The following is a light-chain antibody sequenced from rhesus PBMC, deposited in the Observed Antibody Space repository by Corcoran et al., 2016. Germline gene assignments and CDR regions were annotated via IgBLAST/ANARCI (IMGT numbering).Light chain of an antibody. Sequence: DIQMTQSPSSLSASVGDTVTITCRASQSISSWLDWYQQKPGKAPKLLLYKASSLESGVPSRFSGSGSGTDLTLTISSLQPEDFATYYCLQYSSSPHSFGQGTKVEIK. J-gene: IGKJ2*01. CDR1: QSISSW. CDR3: LQYSSSPHS. CDR2: KAS. V-gene: IGKV1-22*01.